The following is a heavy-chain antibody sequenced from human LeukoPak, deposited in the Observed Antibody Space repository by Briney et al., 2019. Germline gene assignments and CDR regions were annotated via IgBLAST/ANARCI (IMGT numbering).Heavy chain of an antibody. D-gene: IGHD3-3*01. CDR1: GGSISSYY. CDR2: IYYSGTT. V-gene: IGHV4-59*08. Sequence: PSETLSLTCTVSGGSISSYYWSWIRQPPGKGLEWIGYIYYSGTTNYKPSLKSRVTISVDTSKNQFSLKLSSVTAADTAMYYCARSGYSNFDYWGQGTLVTVSS. J-gene: IGHJ4*02. CDR3: ARSGYSNFDY.